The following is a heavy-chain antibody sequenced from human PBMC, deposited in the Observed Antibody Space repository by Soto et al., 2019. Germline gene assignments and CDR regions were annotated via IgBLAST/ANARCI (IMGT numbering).Heavy chain of an antibody. D-gene: IGHD3-10*01. CDR1: GGSINNHY. CDR3: ARHKYRFAHFDY. V-gene: IGHV4-59*08. Sequence: SETLSLTCTVSGGSINNHYWSWIRQPPGKGLEWIGYIYYTGSTNYNPSLKSRVTMSVDTSKNRFSLKLSSVTAADTAVYYCARHKYRFAHFDYWGQGTLVTVSS. J-gene: IGHJ4*02. CDR2: IYYTGST.